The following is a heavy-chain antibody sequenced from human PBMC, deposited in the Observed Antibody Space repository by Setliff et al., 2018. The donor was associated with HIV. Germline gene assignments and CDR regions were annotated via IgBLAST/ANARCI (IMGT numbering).Heavy chain of an antibody. D-gene: IGHD3-16*01. CDR2: IIPMLGTA. CDR3: ATTFMITSPGARVGAFDI. Sequence: SVKVSCKASGGRFRTYAISWVRQAPGQGLEWMGGIIPMLGTANYARDFQGRVTITADGSTSTAYMELSSLRSEDTAVYYCATTFMITSPGARVGAFDIWGQGTMVTVSS. J-gene: IGHJ3*02. V-gene: IGHV1-69*13. CDR1: GGRFRTYA.